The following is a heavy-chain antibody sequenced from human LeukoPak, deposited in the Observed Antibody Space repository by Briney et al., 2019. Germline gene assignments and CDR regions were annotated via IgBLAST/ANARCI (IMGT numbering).Heavy chain of an antibody. CDR3: AREAGYSYGLPFDY. D-gene: IGHD5-18*01. Sequence: GGSLRLSCAASGFTFSSYWMSWVRQAPGKGLEWVANIKQDGSEKYYVDSVKGRFTISRDNAKNSLYLQMNSLRAEDTAVYYCAREAGYSYGLPFDYWGQGTLVTVSS. J-gene: IGHJ4*02. CDR2: IKQDGSEK. V-gene: IGHV3-7*03. CDR1: GFTFSSYW.